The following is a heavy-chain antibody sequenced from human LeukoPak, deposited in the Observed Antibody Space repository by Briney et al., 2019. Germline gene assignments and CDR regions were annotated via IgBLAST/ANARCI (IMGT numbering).Heavy chain of an antibody. Sequence: PGGSLRLSCAASGFTFSSYAMSWVRQAPGKGLEWVSAISGSGGSTYYADSVKGRFTISRDNSKNTLYLQMNSLRAEDTAVYYCAKAGIAVAYNLRNWFDPWGQGTLVTVSS. CDR3: AKAGIAVAYNLRNWFDP. CDR1: GFTFSSYA. J-gene: IGHJ5*02. V-gene: IGHV3-23*01. D-gene: IGHD6-19*01. CDR2: ISGSGGST.